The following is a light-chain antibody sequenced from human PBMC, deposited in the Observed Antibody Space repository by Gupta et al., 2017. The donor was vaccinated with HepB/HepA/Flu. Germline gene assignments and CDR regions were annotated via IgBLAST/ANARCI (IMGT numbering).Light chain of an antibody. J-gene: IGLJ2*01. CDR1: SSNIGLNY. Sequence: QSILTQPPSVSAAPRQKVTISCSGSSSNIGLNYVAWYQQLPGTAPKLLIYETIKRPSGIPDRFSASKSGTSATLAITGLQTGDEADYYCDTWDSSLSGVVFGGGTKVTVL. CDR3: DTWDSSLSGVV. V-gene: IGLV1-51*02. CDR2: ETI.